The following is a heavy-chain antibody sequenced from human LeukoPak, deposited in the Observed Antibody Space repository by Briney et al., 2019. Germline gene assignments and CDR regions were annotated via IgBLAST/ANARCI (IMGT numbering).Heavy chain of an antibody. CDR2: ISAYNGDT. CDR1: RYTFASYG. CDR3: ARDTALIRTPGGPDY. D-gene: IGHD2-8*02. J-gene: IGHJ4*02. Sequence: GASVKVSCKASRYTFASYGISWVRQAPGQGLEWMGWISAYNGDTKYAQHLQGRVTLTTDTSTGTAYMELRSLTSDDTALYYCARDTALIRTPGGPDYWGQGTLVTVSS. V-gene: IGHV1-18*01.